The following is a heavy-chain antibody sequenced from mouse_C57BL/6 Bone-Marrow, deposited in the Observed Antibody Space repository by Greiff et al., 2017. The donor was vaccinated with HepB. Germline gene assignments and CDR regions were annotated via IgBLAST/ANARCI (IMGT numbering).Heavy chain of an antibody. D-gene: IGHD1-1*01. CDR1: GYTFTSYW. J-gene: IGHJ1*03. V-gene: IGHV1-53*01. CDR2: INPSNGGT. Sequence: VQLQQSGTELVKPGASVKLSCKASGYTFTSYWMHWVKQRPGQGLEWIGNINPSNGGTNYNEKFKSKATLTVDKSSSTAYMQLSSLTSEDSAVYYCARSKDYGSSYVGYFDVWGTGTTVTVSS. CDR3: ARSKDYGSSYVGYFDV.